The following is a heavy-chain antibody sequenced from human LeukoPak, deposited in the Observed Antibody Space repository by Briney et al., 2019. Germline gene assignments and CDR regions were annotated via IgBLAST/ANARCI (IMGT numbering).Heavy chain of an antibody. D-gene: IGHD3-22*01. Sequence: SETLSLTCTVSGGPISSGGYYWSWIRQHPGKGLEWIGYIYYSGSTYYNPSLKSRVTISVDTSKNQFSLKLSSVTAAGTAVYYCARDFDSSGYYDYWGQRTLVTLSS. V-gene: IGHV4-31*03. CDR2: IYYSGST. CDR1: GGPISSGGYY. J-gene: IGHJ4*02. CDR3: ARDFDSSGYYDY.